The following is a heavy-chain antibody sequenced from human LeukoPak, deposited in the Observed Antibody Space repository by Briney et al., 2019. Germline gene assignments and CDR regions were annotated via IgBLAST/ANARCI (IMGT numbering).Heavy chain of an antibody. CDR1: GGSFSNYD. V-gene: IGHV4-39*01. CDR3: ARHDLGDYYGSGSYPN. Sequence: SETLSLTCAVYGGSFSNYDWTWIRQPPGEGLEWIGSIYYSGSTYYNPSLKSRVTISVDTSKNQFSLKLSSVTAADTAVYYCARHDLGDYYGSGSYPNWGQGTLVTVSS. CDR2: IYYSGST. D-gene: IGHD3-10*01. J-gene: IGHJ4*02.